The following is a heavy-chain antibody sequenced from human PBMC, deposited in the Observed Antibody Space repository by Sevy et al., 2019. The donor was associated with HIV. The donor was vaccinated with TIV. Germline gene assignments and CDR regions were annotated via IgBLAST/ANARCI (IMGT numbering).Heavy chain of an antibody. CDR1: GFTFDDYA. V-gene: IGHV3-9*01. J-gene: IGHJ4*02. Sequence: GGSLRLSCAASGFTFDDYAMHWVRQAPGKGLEWISGISWNSGSIGYADSVKGRFTISRDNAKNSLYLQMNSLRAEDTALYYCAKDSGSSSHYYFDYWGQRTLVTVSS. CDR2: ISWNSGSI. CDR3: AKDSGSSSHYYFDY. D-gene: IGHD1-26*01.